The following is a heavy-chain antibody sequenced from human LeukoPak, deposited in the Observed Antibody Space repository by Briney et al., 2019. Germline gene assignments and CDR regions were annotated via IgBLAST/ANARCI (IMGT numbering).Heavy chain of an antibody. CDR1: GYTFTSNY. V-gene: IGHV1-2*02. Sequence: ASVKVSCKAFGYTFTSNYMHWVRQAPGQGLEWMGWINPNSGGTNYAQKFQGRVTMTRDTSISTACMELSRLRSDDTAVYYCARVQQWLVRNLFDYWGQGTLVTVSS. J-gene: IGHJ4*02. D-gene: IGHD6-19*01. CDR2: INPNSGGT. CDR3: ARVQQWLVRNLFDY.